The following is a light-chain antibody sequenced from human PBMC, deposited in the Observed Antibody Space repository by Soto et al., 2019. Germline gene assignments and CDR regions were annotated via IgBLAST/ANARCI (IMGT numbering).Light chain of an antibody. CDR1: QSISSK. CDR2: DAS. CDR3: QHYNSYSEA. Sequence: MTHSPATLSASVGERVTITFRASQSISSKLAWYQQKPGQAPKLLIYDASSLESGVPSRFSGSASGTEFTLTISSLQPEDVASYYCQHYNSYSEAFGQGTKVDIK. V-gene: IGKV1-5*01. J-gene: IGKJ1*01.